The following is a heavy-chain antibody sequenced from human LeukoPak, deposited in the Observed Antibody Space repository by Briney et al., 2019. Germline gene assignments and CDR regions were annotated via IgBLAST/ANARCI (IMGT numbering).Heavy chain of an antibody. CDR3: ARPTYDSSGYYYGSNWFDP. J-gene: IGHJ5*02. D-gene: IGHD3-22*01. CDR1: GGSISSSSYY. CDR2: IYYSGST. Sequence: SETLSLTCTVSGGSISSSSYYWGWIRQPPGKGLEWIGSIYYSGSTYYNPSLKSRVTISVDTSKNQFSLKLSSVTAADTAVYYCARPTYDSSGYYYGSNWFDPWGQGTLVTVSS. V-gene: IGHV4-39*01.